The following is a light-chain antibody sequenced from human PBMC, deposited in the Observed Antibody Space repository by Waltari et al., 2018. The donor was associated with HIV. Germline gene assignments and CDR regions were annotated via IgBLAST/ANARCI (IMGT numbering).Light chain of an antibody. CDR1: SSNTGRHY. Sequence: QSVLSLPPSASGTPGRRVTFSCSGTSSNTGRHYVPWYPHLPGTPPKLLMYRNDERPSGVPDRFSGSKSGTSASLAISGLRSEDEADYYCAAWDDSLSAWVFGGGTKLTVL. J-gene: IGLJ3*02. CDR2: RND. CDR3: AAWDDSLSAWV. V-gene: IGLV1-47*01.